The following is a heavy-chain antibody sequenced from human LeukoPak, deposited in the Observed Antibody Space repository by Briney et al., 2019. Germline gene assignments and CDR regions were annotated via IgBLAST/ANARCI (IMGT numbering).Heavy chain of an antibody. CDR3: ARLFGSGTYYNLDY. D-gene: IGHD3-10*01. CDR2: IYSGGST. V-gene: IGHV3-53*01. J-gene: IGHJ4*02. CDR1: EFTVSSNY. Sequence: PGGSLRLSCAASEFTVSSNYMSWVRQAPGKGLEWVSVIYSGGSTYYADSVKGRFTISRDNAKNSLYLQMNSLKTEDTAVYYCARLFGSGTYYNLDYWGQGTLVTVSS.